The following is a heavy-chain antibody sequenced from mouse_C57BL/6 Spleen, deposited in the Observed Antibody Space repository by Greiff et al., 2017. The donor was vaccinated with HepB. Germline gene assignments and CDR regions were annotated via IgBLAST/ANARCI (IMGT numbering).Heavy chain of an antibody. D-gene: IGHD2-5*01. CDR1: GYSITSGYY. CDR2: ISYDGSN. CDR3: AREGAYYSNYEDY. V-gene: IGHV3-6*01. Sequence: EVKLMESGPGLVKPSQSLSLTCSVTGYSITSGYYWNWIRQFPGNKLEWMGYISYDGSNNYNPSLKNRISITRDTSKNQFFLKLNSVTTEDTATYYCAREGAYYSNYEDYWGQGTTLTVSS. J-gene: IGHJ2*01.